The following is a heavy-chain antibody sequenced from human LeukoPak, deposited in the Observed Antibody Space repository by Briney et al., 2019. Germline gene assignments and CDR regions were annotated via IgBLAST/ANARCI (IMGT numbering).Heavy chain of an antibody. CDR3: ARDKRDYGDYGLDY. CDR1: GGSISSYY. V-gene: IGHV4-59*01. J-gene: IGHJ4*02. Sequence: SETLSLTCTVSGGSISSYYLSWIWLPQGKGLEWIGYIYYSGSTNYNPSLKSRVTISVDTSKNQFSLKLGSVTAADTAVYYCARDKRDYGDYGLDYWGQGTLVTVSS. CDR2: IYYSGST. D-gene: IGHD4-17*01.